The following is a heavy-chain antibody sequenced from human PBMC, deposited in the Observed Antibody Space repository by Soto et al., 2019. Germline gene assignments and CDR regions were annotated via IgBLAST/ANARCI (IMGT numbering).Heavy chain of an antibody. V-gene: IGHV1-69*08. CDR1: GGTFSSYT. CDR2: FIPILEIR. D-gene: IGHD3-10*01. CDR3: VRERREYGSGSYYDSYYYYGMDV. Sequence: QVQLMQSGAEVKKPGSSVKVSCKASGGTFSSYTISWVRQAPGQGLEWMGRFIPILEIRNYAQKFQGRVTITADKSTSTAYMELSSLRSEDTAVYYCVRERREYGSGSYYDSYYYYGMDVWGQGTTVTVSS. J-gene: IGHJ6*02.